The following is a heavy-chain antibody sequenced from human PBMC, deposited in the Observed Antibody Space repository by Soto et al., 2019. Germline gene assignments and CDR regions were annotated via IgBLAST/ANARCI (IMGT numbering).Heavy chain of an antibody. Sequence: GGSLRLSCAASGFTFSSYAMSWVRQAPGKGLEWVSAISGSGGSTYYADSVKGRFTISRDNSKNTLYLQMNSLRAEDTAVYYCAKDPRRRGVAAAGTYGMDVWGQGTTVTVSS. CDR1: GFTFSSYA. CDR2: ISGSGGST. CDR3: AKDPRRRGVAAAGTYGMDV. V-gene: IGHV3-23*01. D-gene: IGHD6-13*01. J-gene: IGHJ6*02.